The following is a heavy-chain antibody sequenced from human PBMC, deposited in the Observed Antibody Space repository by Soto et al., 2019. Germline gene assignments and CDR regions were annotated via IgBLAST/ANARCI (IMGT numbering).Heavy chain of an antibody. CDR1: GFTFSSYA. J-gene: IGHJ4*02. V-gene: IGHV3-30-3*01. Sequence: GGSLRLSCAASGFTFSSYAMHWVRQAPGKGLEWVAVISYDGSNKYYADSVKGRFTISRDNSKNTLYLQMNSLRAEDTAVYYCARGPILWFGESYDYWGQGTLVTVSS. D-gene: IGHD3-10*01. CDR2: ISYDGSNK. CDR3: ARGPILWFGESYDY.